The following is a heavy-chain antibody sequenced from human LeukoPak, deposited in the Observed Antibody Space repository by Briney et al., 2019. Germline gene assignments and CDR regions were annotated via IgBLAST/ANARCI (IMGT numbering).Heavy chain of an antibody. CDR2: IHQSGPS. D-gene: IGHD2/OR15-2a*01. CDR1: GYSDSSGFH. Sequence: SETLSLTCTVSGYSDSSGFHWGWIRQPPGKGLEWIASIHQSGPSYYNSSLKGRATISIDTSSDQFSLSLTSVTAADTAVYYCGHYGNIGLPFDYWGQGTLVTVSS. J-gene: IGHJ4*02. CDR3: GHYGNIGLPFDY. V-gene: IGHV4-38-2*02.